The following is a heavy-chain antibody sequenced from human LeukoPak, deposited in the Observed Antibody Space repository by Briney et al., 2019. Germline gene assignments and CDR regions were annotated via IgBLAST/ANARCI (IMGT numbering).Heavy chain of an antibody. J-gene: IGHJ4*02. Sequence: GGSLTLLCCASGLDVRRNGMLWVRQAPGKGVAGVSFIRYDGTKTFYGDSVTGRFTISRDNSKNTLYLQMTSLRPEETALYYCATDFDDVNSNYYYIPEYWGQGVLVTVSS. CDR2: IRYDGTKT. CDR3: ATDFDDVNSNYYYIPEY. CDR1: GLDVRRNG. D-gene: IGHD3-10*01. V-gene: IGHV3-30*02.